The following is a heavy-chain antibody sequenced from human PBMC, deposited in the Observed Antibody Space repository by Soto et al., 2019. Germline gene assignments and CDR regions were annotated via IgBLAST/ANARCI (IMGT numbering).Heavy chain of an antibody. V-gene: IGHV3-23*01. J-gene: IGHJ4*02. CDR3: AKDRLRNFMTTTSRGAFDY. D-gene: IGHD4-17*01. CDR2: ISGSGSST. Sequence: EVQLLESGGNLVQPGGSLRLSCAASGFTFSSYAMNWVRQAPGKGLEWVSTISGSGSSTYYADSVKGRFTISRDNSKNPLYLQINSLTAEDTAVYYCAKDRLRNFMTTTSRGAFDYWGQGSLVTVSS. CDR1: GFTFSSYA.